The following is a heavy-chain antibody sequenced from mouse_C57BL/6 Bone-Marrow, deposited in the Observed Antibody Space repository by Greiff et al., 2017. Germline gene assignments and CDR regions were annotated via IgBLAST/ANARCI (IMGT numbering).Heavy chain of an antibody. CDR2: ISSGGSYT. V-gene: IGHV5-6*02. CDR1: GFTFSSYG. J-gene: IGHJ3*01. CDR3: ARLGNSAGFAY. D-gene: IGHD2-1*01. Sequence: DVMLVESGGDLVKPGGSLKLSCAASGFTFSSYGMSWVRQTPDKRLEWVATISSGGSYTYYPDSVKGRFTISRDNAKNTLYLQMSSLKSEDTAMYYCARLGNSAGFAYWGQGTLVTVSA.